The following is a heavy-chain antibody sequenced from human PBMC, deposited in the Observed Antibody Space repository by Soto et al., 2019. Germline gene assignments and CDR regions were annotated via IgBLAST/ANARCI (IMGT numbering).Heavy chain of an antibody. CDR2: INPNSGGT. V-gene: IGHV1-2*04. CDR3: AREPNIVATILARQKPFDP. J-gene: IGHJ5*02. D-gene: IGHD5-12*01. Sequence: QVQLVQSGAEVKKPGASVKVSCKASGYTFTSYYMHWVRQAPGQGLEWMGWINPNSGGTNYAQKFQGWVTMTRDTSISTAYMELSRLRSDDTAVYYCAREPNIVATILARQKPFDPWGQGTLVTVSS. CDR1: GYTFTSYY.